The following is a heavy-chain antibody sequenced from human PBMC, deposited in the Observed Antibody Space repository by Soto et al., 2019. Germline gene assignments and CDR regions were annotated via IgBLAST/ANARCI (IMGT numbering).Heavy chain of an antibody. CDR2: ISYDGSNK. J-gene: IGHJ6*02. CDR1: GFTFSSYA. D-gene: IGHD2-15*01. Sequence: LRLSCAASGFTFSSYAMHWVRQAPGKGLEWVAVISYDGSNKYYADSVKGRFIVSRDNAKNSLYLQMNNLRDEDTAVYYCTRAGRGAVVVGDLGYFYYGMDVWGQGTTVTVSS. V-gene: IGHV3-30*04. CDR3: TRAGRGAVVVGDLGYFYYGMDV.